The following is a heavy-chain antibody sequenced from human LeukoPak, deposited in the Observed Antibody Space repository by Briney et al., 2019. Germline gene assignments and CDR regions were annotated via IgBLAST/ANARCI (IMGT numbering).Heavy chain of an antibody. CDR3: ARDQNYFDTTTYYGIDY. V-gene: IGHV1-2*02. Sequence: APVKVSCKASGYSFTGYYIHWVRQAPGQGLEGVGWINPNSGATNYAQKFQDRVNMTRDTSISTAYMELSRLRSDDTAVYLCARDQNYFDTTTYYGIDYWGQGTLVTVSS. D-gene: IGHD3-22*01. J-gene: IGHJ4*02. CDR2: INPNSGAT. CDR1: GYSFTGYY.